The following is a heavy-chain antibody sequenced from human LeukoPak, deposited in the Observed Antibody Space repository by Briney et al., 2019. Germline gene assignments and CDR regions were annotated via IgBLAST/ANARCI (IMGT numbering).Heavy chain of an antibody. D-gene: IGHD1-26*01. J-gene: IGHJ5*02. V-gene: IGHV1-69*04. CDR2: IIPMLGVP. CDR1: GGTFNSYG. CDR3: ASWVGATQNWFDP. Sequence: SVKVSCKASGGTFNSYGITWVRQAPGQGLEWMGRIIPMLGVPNYAQKFQGRVTITADKSRSTAYMELSSLRSEDTAVYYCASWVGATQNWFDPWGQGTLVTVSS.